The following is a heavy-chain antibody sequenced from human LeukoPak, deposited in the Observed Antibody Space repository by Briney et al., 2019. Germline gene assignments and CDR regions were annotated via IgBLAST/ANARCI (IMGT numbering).Heavy chain of an antibody. CDR3: ARGFRSSWGGDY. CDR1: GYTFTSYD. V-gene: IGHV1-8*01. CDR2: MNPNSGNT. J-gene: IGHJ4*02. D-gene: IGHD6-13*01. Sequence: ASVKVSCKASGYTFTSYDINWVRQATGQGLEWMGWMNPNSGNTGYAQKFQGRVTMTRNTSISTAYMELSSLRSEDTAVYYCARGFRSSWGGDYWGQGTLVTVSS.